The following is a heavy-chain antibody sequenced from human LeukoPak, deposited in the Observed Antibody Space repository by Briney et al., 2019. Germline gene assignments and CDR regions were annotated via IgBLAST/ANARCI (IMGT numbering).Heavy chain of an antibody. J-gene: IGHJ4*02. CDR2: YDPEDDER. Sequence: ASVKVSCKAFGHTLRDLSIHWVRQAPGKELEWMGGYDPEDDERIYSEKFLGRVTLTEDTSTDTAYMELTSLRSDDTVVYYCSTETAGNYWGQGTLVTVSS. D-gene: IGHD3-10*01. CDR1: GHTLRDLS. V-gene: IGHV1-24*01. CDR3: STETAGNY.